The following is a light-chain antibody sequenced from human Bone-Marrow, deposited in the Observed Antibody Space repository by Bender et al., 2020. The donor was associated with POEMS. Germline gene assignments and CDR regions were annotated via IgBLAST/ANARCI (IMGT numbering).Light chain of an antibody. CDR1: SSDVGRYDF. Sequence: QSALTQPASVSASPGQSITISCTGTSSDVGRYDFVSWYQQHPGKAPKLMIYEVSERPSGVSNRFSGSKSGNTASLTISGLQSEDEADYYCCSYAGRGTRYVFGTGTKVTVL. V-gene: IGLV2-23*02. CDR2: EVS. J-gene: IGLJ1*01. CDR3: CSYAGRGTRYV.